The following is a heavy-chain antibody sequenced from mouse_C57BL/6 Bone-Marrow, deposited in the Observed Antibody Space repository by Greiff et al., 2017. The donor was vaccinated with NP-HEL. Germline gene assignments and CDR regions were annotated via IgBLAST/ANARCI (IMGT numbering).Heavy chain of an antibody. V-gene: IGHV1-76*01. Sequence: VQLQQSGAELVRPGASVKLSCKASGYTFTDYYINWVKQRPGQGLEWIARIYPGSGNTYYNEKFKGKATLTAEKSSSTAYMQLSSLTSEDSAVYFCARSDQGYFDYWGQGTTLTVSS. CDR1: GYTFTDYY. J-gene: IGHJ2*01. CDR2: IYPGSGNT. CDR3: ARSDQGYFDY.